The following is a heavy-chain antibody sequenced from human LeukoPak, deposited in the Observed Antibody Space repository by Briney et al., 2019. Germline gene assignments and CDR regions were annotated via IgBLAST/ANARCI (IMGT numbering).Heavy chain of an antibody. CDR2: IIPIFGTA. CDR3: ASYDDFWSGYYSRRYYYYMDV. Sequence: ASVKVSCKASGGTFSSYATSWVRQAPGQGLEWMGGIIPIFGTANYAQKFQGRVTITTDESTSTAYMELSSLRSEDTAVYYCASYDDFWSGYYSRRYYYYMDVWGKGTTVTVSS. CDR1: GGTFSSYA. V-gene: IGHV1-69*05. J-gene: IGHJ6*03. D-gene: IGHD3/OR15-3a*01.